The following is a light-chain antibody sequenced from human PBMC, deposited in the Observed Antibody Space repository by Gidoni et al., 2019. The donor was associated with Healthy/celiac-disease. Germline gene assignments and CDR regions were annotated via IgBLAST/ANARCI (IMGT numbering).Light chain of an antibody. V-gene: IGKV1-39*01. CDR1: QSVSSY. CDR3: QQCYNTPSLT. J-gene: IGKJ4*01. CDR2: AAS. Sequence: DIQMTQSPSSLSASVGERVTITCRASQSVSSYLDWYQQKPGKAPQLLIYAASSWPSGIPARFSGSGSGTEFTLTISSLQPEDFAAYYCQQCYNTPSLTFGGGTKVEIK.